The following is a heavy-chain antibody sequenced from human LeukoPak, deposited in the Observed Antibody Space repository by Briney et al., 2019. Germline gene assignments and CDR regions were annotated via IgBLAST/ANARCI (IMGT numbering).Heavy chain of an antibody. V-gene: IGHV1-69*13. CDR3: ARIGSHGSSGRGGP. D-gene: IGHD3-10*01. Sequence: ASVKVSCTASGGTFSSYAISWVRQAPGQGLEGMGGIIPIFGTANYAQKFQGRVTITADESTSTAYMELSSLRSEGTAVYYCARIGSHGSSGRGGPWGQGTLVTVSS. CDR2: IIPIFGTA. J-gene: IGHJ5*02. CDR1: GGTFSSYA.